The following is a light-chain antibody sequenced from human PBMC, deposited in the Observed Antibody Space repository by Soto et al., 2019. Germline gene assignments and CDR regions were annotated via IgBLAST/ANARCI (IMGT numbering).Light chain of an antibody. Sequence: DIQMTQSPFSLSASVGDRVTITCRASQSVSSKLAWYQQKPGKAPKLLIYKASSLESGVPSRFSGGGSGTEFSLTISSLQPDVVATYYCQQYNTYWTFGQGTKVDIK. V-gene: IGKV1-5*03. CDR1: QSVSSK. CDR3: QQYNTYWT. J-gene: IGKJ1*01. CDR2: KAS.